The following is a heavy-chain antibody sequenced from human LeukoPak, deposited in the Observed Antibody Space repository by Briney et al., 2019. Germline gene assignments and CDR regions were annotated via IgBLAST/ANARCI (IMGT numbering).Heavy chain of an antibody. V-gene: IGHV3-64*01. Sequence: GGSLRLSCAASGFTISSDSMHWIRQAPGKGLEYASAIGCGGDTYYANSVKGRFTISRDISKNTLYLQMGSLRPEDMAVYYCARVGGSGSFDSWGQGTLVSVSS. CDR1: GFTISSDS. J-gene: IGHJ4*02. CDR2: IGCGGDT. D-gene: IGHD6-19*01. CDR3: ARVGGSGSFDS.